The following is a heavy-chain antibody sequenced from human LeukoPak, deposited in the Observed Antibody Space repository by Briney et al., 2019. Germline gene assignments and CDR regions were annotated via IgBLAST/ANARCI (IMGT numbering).Heavy chain of an antibody. CDR2: IKQDGSEK. J-gene: IGHJ4*02. Sequence: GGSLRLSCAASGFTFSSYWMSWVRQAPGKGLEWVANIKQDGSEKYYVDSVKGRFTISRDNSKNTLYLQMNSLRAEDTAVYYCARTVPYYYDSSGYGGYYFDYWGQGTLVTVSS. CDR1: GFTFSSYW. D-gene: IGHD3-22*01. V-gene: IGHV3-7*03. CDR3: ARTVPYYYDSSGYGGYYFDY.